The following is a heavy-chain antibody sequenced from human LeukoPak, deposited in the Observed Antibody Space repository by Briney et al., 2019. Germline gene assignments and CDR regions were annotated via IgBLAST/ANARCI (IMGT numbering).Heavy chain of an antibody. J-gene: IGHJ6*02. CDR3: ARAGCSGDSCYYYYGMDV. D-gene: IGHD2-15*01. CDR2: ICSGGST. V-gene: IGHV3-66*01. CDR1: GFTVSSHY. Sequence: PRGSLRLSCAVSGFTVSSHYMSWVRQAPGKRLEWVSFICSGGSTYYIDSVKGRFTISRDNSKNTLYLQMNSLTAEDTAVYYCARAGCSGDSCYYYYGMDVWGQGTTVTVSS.